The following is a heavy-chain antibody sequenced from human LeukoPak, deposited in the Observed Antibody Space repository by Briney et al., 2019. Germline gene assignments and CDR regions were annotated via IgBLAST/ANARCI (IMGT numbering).Heavy chain of an antibody. V-gene: IGHV4-34*01. D-gene: IGHD3-10*01. CDR3: ARGRELMGLWFGELLCLDY. CDR2: INHSGST. J-gene: IGHJ4*02. CDR1: GGSFSGYY. Sequence: PSETLSLTCAVYGGSFSGYYWSWIRQPPGKGLEWSGEINHSGSTNYNPSLKSRVTISVDTSTNQFSLQLSSVTAADTAVYYCARGRELMGLWFGELLCLDYWGQGTLVTVSS.